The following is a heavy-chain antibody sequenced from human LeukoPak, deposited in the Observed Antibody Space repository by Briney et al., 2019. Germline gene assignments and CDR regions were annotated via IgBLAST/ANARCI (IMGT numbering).Heavy chain of an antibody. J-gene: IGHJ4*02. Sequence: SETLSLTCTVSGGSITSITSSSYYWGWIRQPPGKGLEWIGSIYNSGSTYYNPSLKSRVTISVDTSKTQFSLKLSSVTAADTAVYYCARDLGFRRTSHLYYFDYWGQGILVTVSS. CDR1: GGSITSITSSSYY. CDR2: IYNSGST. V-gene: IGHV4-39*07. CDR3: ARDLGFRRTSHLYYFDY. D-gene: IGHD2-2*01.